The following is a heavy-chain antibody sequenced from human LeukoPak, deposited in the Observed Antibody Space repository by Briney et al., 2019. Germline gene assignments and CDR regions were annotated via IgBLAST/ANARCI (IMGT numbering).Heavy chain of an antibody. V-gene: IGHV4-59*01. CDR3: ARGPPGGQFDS. CDR1: GGSISSYY. J-gene: IGHJ5*01. Sequence: PSETLSLTCTVSGGSISSYYWSWIRQPPGKGLEWIGYIYYGGSTNYNPSLKNRVTISVDTSKNQFSLKLSSVTAADTAVYYCARGPPGGQFDSWGQGTLVTVSS. D-gene: IGHD3-10*01. CDR2: IYYGGST.